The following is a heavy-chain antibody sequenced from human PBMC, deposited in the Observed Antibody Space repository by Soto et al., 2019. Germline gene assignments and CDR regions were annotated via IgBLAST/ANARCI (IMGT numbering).Heavy chain of an antibody. J-gene: IGHJ6*02. D-gene: IGHD2-15*01. CDR2: INTSGGST. CDR1: GYTFTSSH. CDR3: ARANTLKGYCSGGSCYYYGMDG. Sequence: ASVKVSCTASGYTFTSSHIHWVRQAPGQGPEGIEIINTSGGSTSHAQKFQGRVTMTRDTSTSTVYMEQSSLRSEDTAVYYCARANTLKGYCSGGSCYYYGMDGWGQGTTVTVSS. V-gene: IGHV1-46*01.